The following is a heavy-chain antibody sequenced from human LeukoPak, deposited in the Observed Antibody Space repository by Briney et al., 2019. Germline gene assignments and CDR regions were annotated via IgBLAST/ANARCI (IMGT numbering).Heavy chain of an antibody. Sequence: ASVKVSCKASGYTFTGYYMHWVRQAPGEGLEWMGRINPNSGGTNYAQKFQGRVTMTRDKPISTAYMELSRLRSDDTAVYYCARTTSIVVGSSGFDYWGQGTLVTVSS. D-gene: IGHD2-15*01. CDR3: ARTTSIVVGSSGFDY. CDR2: INPNSGGT. CDR1: GYTFTGYY. J-gene: IGHJ4*02. V-gene: IGHV1-2*06.